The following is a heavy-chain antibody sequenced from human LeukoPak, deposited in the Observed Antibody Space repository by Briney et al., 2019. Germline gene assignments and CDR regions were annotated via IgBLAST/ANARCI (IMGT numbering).Heavy chain of an antibody. D-gene: IGHD6-6*01. CDR3: ARAYSSPSYYYYYYGMDV. Sequence: PSETLSPTCTVSGGSISSYYWSWIRQPPGKGLEWIGEINHSGSTNYNPSLKSRVTISVDTSKNQFSLKLSSVTAADTAVYYCARAYSSPSYYYYYYGMDVWGQGTTVTVSS. CDR1: GGSISSYY. J-gene: IGHJ6*02. CDR2: INHSGST. V-gene: IGHV4-34*01.